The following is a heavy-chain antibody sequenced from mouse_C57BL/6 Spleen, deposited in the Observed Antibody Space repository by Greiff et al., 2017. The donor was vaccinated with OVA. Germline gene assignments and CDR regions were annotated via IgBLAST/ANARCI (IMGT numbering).Heavy chain of an antibody. J-gene: IGHJ1*03. D-gene: IGHD4-1*01. V-gene: IGHV5-6*01. Sequence: EVQRVESGGDLVKPGGSLKLSCAASGFTFSSYGMSWVRQTPDKRLEWVATISSGGSYTYYPDSVKGRFTISRDNAKNTLYLQMSSLKSEDTAMYYGARQKLTGYWYFDVWGTGTTVTVSS. CDR3: ARQKLTGYWYFDV. CDR2: ISSGGSYT. CDR1: GFTFSSYG.